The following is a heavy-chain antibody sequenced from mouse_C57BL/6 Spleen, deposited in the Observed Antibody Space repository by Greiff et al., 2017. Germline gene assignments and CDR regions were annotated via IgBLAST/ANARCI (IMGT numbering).Heavy chain of an antibody. CDR1: GYTFTSYW. CDR2: IEPSRGGT. Sequence: QQSCNASGYTFTSYWMHWVKQRPGRGLEWIGRIEPSRGGTQYNEKFKSKSTLTVDKPSSTAYMQLSSLASDDCAVYYCAGGDYWGQGTTLTVSS. J-gene: IGHJ2*01. CDR3: AGGDY. V-gene: IGHV1-72*01.